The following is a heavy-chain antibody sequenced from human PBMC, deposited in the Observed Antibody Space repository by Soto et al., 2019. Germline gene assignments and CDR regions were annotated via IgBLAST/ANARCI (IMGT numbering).Heavy chain of an antibody. CDR1: GFRFSDHF. D-gene: IGHD3-10*01. CDR3: AGDPYYYGSAF. J-gene: IGHJ4*02. CDR2: ISPGSETI. Sequence: QVQLVESGGGLVEPGGSLRLSCAASGFRFSDHFMTWIRQAPGKGLEWVSKISPGSETIYYADSVRGRFTVSRDNAQNSRYLKMNSLGAEDTAVYYCAGDPYYYGSAFWGQGTLVTVSS. V-gene: IGHV3-11*01.